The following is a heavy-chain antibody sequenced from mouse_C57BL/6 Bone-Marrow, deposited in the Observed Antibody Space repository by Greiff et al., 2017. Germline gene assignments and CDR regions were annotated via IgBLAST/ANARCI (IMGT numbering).Heavy chain of an antibody. CDR3: ARFSHNWYAMDY. CDR2: IFPGSGST. D-gene: IGHD4-1*02. CDR1: GYTFTDYY. V-gene: IGHV1-75*01. J-gene: IGHJ4*01. Sequence: VQLQQSGPELVKPGASVKISCKASGYTFTDYYINWVKQRPGQGLEWIGWIFPGSGSTYYNEKFKGKATLTVDNSSSTAYMLLSSLTSEDSAVYFCARFSHNWYAMDYWGQGTSVTVSS.